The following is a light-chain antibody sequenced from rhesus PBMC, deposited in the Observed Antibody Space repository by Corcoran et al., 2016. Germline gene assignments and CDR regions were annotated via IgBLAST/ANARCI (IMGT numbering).Light chain of an antibody. CDR1: QGISSY. V-gene: IGKV1-28*01. CDR2: AAS. CDR3: LQHTSYPYS. J-gene: IGKJ2*01. Sequence: GDTVTITCRASQGISSYLNWLQQKPGKAPKLLIYAASRLESGVPSRFSGSGSGTEFTLTISSLQPEDFAAYYCLQHTSYPYSFGQGTKVEVK.